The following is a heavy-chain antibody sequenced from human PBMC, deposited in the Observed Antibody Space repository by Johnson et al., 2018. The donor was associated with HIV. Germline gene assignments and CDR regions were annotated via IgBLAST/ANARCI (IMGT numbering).Heavy chain of an antibody. Sequence: VQLVESGGGLVQPGGSLRLSCGASPFTFRSYAMNWVRQAPVKGLKWVSVISGSGGSTYYADSVKGRFTISRDNSKNTLYLQMNSLRAEDTAVYYCARDYGDYAHDAFDIWGQGTMVTVSS. V-gene: IGHV3-23*04. J-gene: IGHJ3*02. CDR2: ISGSGGST. D-gene: IGHD4-17*01. CDR1: PFTFRSYA. CDR3: ARDYGDYAHDAFDI.